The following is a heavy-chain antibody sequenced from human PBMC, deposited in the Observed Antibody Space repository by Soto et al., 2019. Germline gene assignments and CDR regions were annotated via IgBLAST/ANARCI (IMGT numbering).Heavy chain of an antibody. J-gene: IGHJ4*02. CDR3: ARGGRYYSSEKPANFDD. V-gene: IGHV3-11*05. CDR1: GFTFSDYY. CDR2: ISVSSTYA. Sequence: QVQLLESGGGLVKHGGSLRLSCAASGFTFSDYYMSWIRQAPGKGLECVAYISVSSTYANYGDSVEGRFTIDRDNAENSLLLHRNSLRDADTAVYYCARGGRYYSSEKPANFDDWGQGALVTVSS. D-gene: IGHD2-21*01.